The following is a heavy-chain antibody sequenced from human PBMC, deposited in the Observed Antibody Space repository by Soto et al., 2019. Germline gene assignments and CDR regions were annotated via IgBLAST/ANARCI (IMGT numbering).Heavy chain of an antibody. V-gene: IGHV4-34*01. J-gene: IGHJ6*03. CDR3: ARVIGQSSSVCYYYYIDV. D-gene: IGHD2-2*01. CDR2: INHSGST. Sequence: QVQLQQWGAGLLKPSETLSLTCAVYGGSFSGYYWSWSRQPPGKGLERIGEINHSGSTSYNPSLKSRVTISVDTSKNQFSLTLSSVNAADTAVYYCARVIGQSSSVCYYYYIDVWGKGTTVTVSS. CDR1: GGSFSGYY.